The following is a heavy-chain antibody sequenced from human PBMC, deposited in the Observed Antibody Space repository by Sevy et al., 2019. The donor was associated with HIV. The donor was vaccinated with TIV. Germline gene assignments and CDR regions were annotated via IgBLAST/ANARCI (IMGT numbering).Heavy chain of an antibody. CDR1: GFTIRTYN. V-gene: IGHV3-21*01. CDR3: ARDLVIPATTDYFYYGMDV. J-gene: IGHJ6*02. D-gene: IGHD2-15*01. CDR2: ISSSSTYI. Sequence: GGSLRLSCAASGFTIRTYNMNLVRQAPGKGLEWVSSISSSSTYIYYADSVKGRFTISRDNAKNSLYLQMSSLRAEDTAVYYCARDLVIPATTDYFYYGMDVWGQGTTVTVSS.